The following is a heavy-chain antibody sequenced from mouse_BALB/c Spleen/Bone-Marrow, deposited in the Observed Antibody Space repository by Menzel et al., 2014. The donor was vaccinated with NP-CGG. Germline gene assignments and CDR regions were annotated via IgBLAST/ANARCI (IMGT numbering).Heavy chain of an antibody. J-gene: IGHJ4*01. V-gene: IGHV1S135*01. CDR3: ARDWDYYAMDY. D-gene: IGHD4-1*01. CDR2: IDPYNGGT. Sequence: EVQGVESGPELVKPGASVKVSCKASGYAFTSYNTYWVEQSHGKSLEWIGYIDPYNGGTSQNQKFKGKATLTVDKPSSTAYMHLSSLTSEDSAVYYCARDWDYYAMDYWGQGTSVTVSS. CDR1: GYAFTSYN.